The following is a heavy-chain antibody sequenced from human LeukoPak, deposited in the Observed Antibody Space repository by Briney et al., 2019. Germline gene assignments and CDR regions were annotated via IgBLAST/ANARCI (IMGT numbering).Heavy chain of an antibody. V-gene: IGHV4-30-2*03. Sequence: PSETLSLTCAVSGGSISSGGYSWSWIRQPPGKGLEWIGSMYYSGSTYYNPSLKSRVTISVDTSKNQFSLKVSSVTAADTAVYYCARHDRWKYSHFDYWGQGTLVTVSS. CDR2: MYYSGST. CDR1: GGSISSGGYS. D-gene: IGHD1-7*01. J-gene: IGHJ4*02. CDR3: ARHDRWKYSHFDY.